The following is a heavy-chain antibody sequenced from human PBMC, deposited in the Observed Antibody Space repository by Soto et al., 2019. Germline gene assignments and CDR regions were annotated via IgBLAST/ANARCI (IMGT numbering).Heavy chain of an antibody. V-gene: IGHV1-2*04. CDR1: GYTFTGYY. CDR3: AREGIAAAAYLAFDI. CDR2: INPNSGGT. J-gene: IGHJ3*02. D-gene: IGHD6-13*01. Sequence: GASVKVSCKASGYTFTGYYMHWVRQAPGQGLEWMGWINPNSGGTNYAQKFQGWVTMTRDTSISTVYMELSRLRSDDTAVYYCAREGIAAAAYLAFDIWGQGTMVTVSS.